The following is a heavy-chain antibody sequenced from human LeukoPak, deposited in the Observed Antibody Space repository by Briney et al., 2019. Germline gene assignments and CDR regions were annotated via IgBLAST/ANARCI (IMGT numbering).Heavy chain of an antibody. J-gene: IGHJ4*02. V-gene: IGHV3-48*01. CDR1: GFTFSSHS. CDR2: ISSSSSTI. CDR3: ARRDDYVWGSYPNYFDY. D-gene: IGHD3-16*02. Sequence: GGSLRLSCAASGFTFSSHSLMWVRQAPGKGLEWVSYISSSSSTIYYADSVKGRFTISRDNAKNSLYLQMNSLRAEDTAVYYCARRDDYVWGSYPNYFDYWGQGTLVTVSS.